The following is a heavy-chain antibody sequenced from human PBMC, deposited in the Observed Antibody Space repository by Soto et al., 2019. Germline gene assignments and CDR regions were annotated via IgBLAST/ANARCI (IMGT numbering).Heavy chain of an antibody. D-gene: IGHD3-9*01. V-gene: IGHV3-23*01. CDR1: GLSFSSYA. CDR2: ISRSGNST. J-gene: IGHJ4*02. CDR3: AKDAKILDWLPTSYYFDF. Sequence: GGSLRLSCAVSGLSFSSYAMTWVRQSLGKGLEWVSSISRSGNSTYSADSVRGRFTISRDNSKNTLYLQMNSLRAEDTAVYYCAKDAKILDWLPTSYYFDFWGQGALVTVSS.